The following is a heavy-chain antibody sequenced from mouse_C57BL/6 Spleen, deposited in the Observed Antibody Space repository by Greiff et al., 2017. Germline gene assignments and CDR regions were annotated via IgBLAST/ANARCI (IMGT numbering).Heavy chain of an antibody. D-gene: IGHD2-1*01. V-gene: IGHV1-81*01. CDR3: ARGGGNPHWYIDV. CDR1: GYTFTSYG. CDR2: IYPRSGNT. Sequence: QVQLKQSGAELARPGASVKLSCKASGYTFTSYGISWVKQRTGQGLEWIGEIYPRSGNTYYNEKFKGKATLTADKSSSTAYMELRRLTSEASAVYFGARGGGNPHWYIDVWGTGTTVTVSS. J-gene: IGHJ1*03.